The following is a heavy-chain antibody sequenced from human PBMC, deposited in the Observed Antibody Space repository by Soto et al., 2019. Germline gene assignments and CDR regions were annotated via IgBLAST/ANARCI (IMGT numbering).Heavy chain of an antibody. CDR1: GGSMRSYY. Sequence: SETLSLTCSVSGGSMRSYYWNWLRQPAGKGLEWIGRIYSRGDTNYNPSVKSRVTMSVDTSKNEFSLRLNSVTAADTAVYYCAGIGEDVYYGMDVWGQGTTVTVSS. D-gene: IGHD2-21*01. J-gene: IGHJ6*02. CDR2: IYSRGDT. V-gene: IGHV4-4*07. CDR3: AGIGEDVYYGMDV.